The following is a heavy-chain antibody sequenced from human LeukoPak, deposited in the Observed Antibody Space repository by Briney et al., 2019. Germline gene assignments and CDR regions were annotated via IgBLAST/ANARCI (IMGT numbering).Heavy chain of an antibody. CDR2: IYYSGST. V-gene: IGHV4-59*08. Sequence: SETLSLTCTVSGGSISSYYWSWIRQPPGKGLEWIGYIYYSGSTNYNPSLKSRVTISYTSKNQFSLKLSSVTAADTAVYYCARAGDYVWGSPFDPWGQGTLVTVSS. J-gene: IGHJ5*02. CDR3: ARAGDYVWGSPFDP. D-gene: IGHD3-16*01. CDR1: GGSISSYY.